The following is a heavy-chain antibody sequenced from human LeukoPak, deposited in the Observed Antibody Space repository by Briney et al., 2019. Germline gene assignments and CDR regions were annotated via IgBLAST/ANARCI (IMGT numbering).Heavy chain of an antibody. CDR3: AKDHKVVVNGWAFDY. D-gene: IGHD3-22*01. CDR2: ISGSGGST. J-gene: IGHJ4*02. Sequence: GGSLRLSCAASGFTFSSYAMSWVRQAPGKGLEWVSAISGSGGSTYYADSVKGRFTISRDNSKNTLYLQMNSLRAEDTAVYYCAKDHKVVVNGWAFDYWGQGTLVTVSS. CDR1: GFTFSSYA. V-gene: IGHV3-23*01.